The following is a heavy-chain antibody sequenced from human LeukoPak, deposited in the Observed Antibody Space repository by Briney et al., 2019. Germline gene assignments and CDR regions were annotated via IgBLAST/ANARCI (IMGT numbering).Heavy chain of an antibody. CDR2: IYYSGST. V-gene: IGHV4-31*03. J-gene: IGHJ5*02. Sequence: SETLSLTCTVSGGSISSGGYYWSWIRQHPGKGLEWIGYIYYSGSTYYNPSLKSRVTISVDTSKNQFSLKLSSVTAADTAVYYCARLSMFWQKLDPWGQGTLVTVSS. CDR1: GGSISSGGYY. CDR3: ARLSMFWQKLDP. D-gene: IGHD3-9*01.